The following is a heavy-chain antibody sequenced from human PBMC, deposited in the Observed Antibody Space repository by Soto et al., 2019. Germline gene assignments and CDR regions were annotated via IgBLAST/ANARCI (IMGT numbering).Heavy chain of an antibody. J-gene: IGHJ6*02. Sequence: EVQLLESGGGLVQPGGSLRLSCAASGFTFSSYAMSWVRQAPGKGLEWVSAISGSGGSTYYADSVKGRFTISRDNSKNTLYLQMNSLRAEDTAVYYCAKDGEWPITRHYYGMDVWGQGTTVTVSS. CDR3: AKDGEWPITRHYYGMDV. CDR2: ISGSGGST. CDR1: GFTFSSYA. D-gene: IGHD3-10*01. V-gene: IGHV3-23*01.